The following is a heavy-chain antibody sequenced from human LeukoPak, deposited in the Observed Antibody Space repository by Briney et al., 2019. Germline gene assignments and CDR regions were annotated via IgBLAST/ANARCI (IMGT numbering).Heavy chain of an antibody. V-gene: IGHV1-24*01. Sequence: ASVKVSCKASGYTFTSYDINWVRQATGQGLEWMGGFDPEDGETIYAQKFQGRVTMTEDTSTDTAYMELSSLRSEDTAVYYCATEIRAVAGNYDYWGQGTLVTVSS. CDR3: ATEIRAVAGNYDY. J-gene: IGHJ4*02. D-gene: IGHD6-19*01. CDR1: GYTFTSYD. CDR2: FDPEDGET.